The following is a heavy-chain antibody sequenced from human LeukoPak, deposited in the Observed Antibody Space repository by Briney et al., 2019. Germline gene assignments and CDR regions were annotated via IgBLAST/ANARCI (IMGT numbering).Heavy chain of an antibody. J-gene: IGHJ4*02. D-gene: IGHD3-22*01. Sequence: ASVKVSCKASGYTFTSYGISWVRQAPGQGLEGMGWISAYNGNTNYAQKLQGRVTMTTDTSTSTAYMELRSLRSDDTAVYYCARDRRYYDSSGPYFDYWGQGTLVTVSS. CDR2: ISAYNGNT. V-gene: IGHV1-18*01. CDR3: ARDRRYYDSSGPYFDY. CDR1: GYTFTSYG.